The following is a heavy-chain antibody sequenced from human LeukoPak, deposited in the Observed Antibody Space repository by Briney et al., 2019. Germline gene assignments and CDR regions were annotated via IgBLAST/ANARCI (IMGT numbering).Heavy chain of an antibody. Sequence: EASVKVSCKASGYTFTGYYMHWVRQAPGQGLEWMGWINPNSGGTNYAQKFQGRVTMTRDTSISTAYMELSRLRSDNTAVYYCASLRAGYNPFDYWGQGTLVTVSS. CDR2: INPNSGGT. D-gene: IGHD5-24*01. CDR1: GYTFTGYY. V-gene: IGHV1-2*02. J-gene: IGHJ4*02. CDR3: ASLRAGYNPFDY.